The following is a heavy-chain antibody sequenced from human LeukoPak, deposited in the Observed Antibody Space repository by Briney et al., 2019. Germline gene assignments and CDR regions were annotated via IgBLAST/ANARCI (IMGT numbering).Heavy chain of an antibody. Sequence: SETLSLTRTVSGGSISSGGYYWSWLRQYPGKGLEWIGYIHYSGSTYYNPSLSSRVTISVDRSTNHFSLKVSSVTAADTAVYYCARDAIDSNYFDFWGQGTLVTVSS. V-gene: IGHV4-31*03. D-gene: IGHD4-11*01. CDR2: IHYSGST. J-gene: IGHJ4*02. CDR1: GGSISSGGYY. CDR3: ARDAIDSNYFDF.